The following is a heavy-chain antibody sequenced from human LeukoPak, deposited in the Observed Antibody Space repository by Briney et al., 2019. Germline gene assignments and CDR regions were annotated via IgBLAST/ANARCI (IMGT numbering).Heavy chain of an antibody. Sequence: SVKVSCKASGGTFISYTISWVRQAPGQGLEWMGRIIPILGIANYAQKFQGRVTITADKSTSTAYMELSSLRSEDTAVYYCARDTVAGTGDYWGQGTLVTVSS. CDR3: ARDTVAGTGDY. D-gene: IGHD6-19*01. V-gene: IGHV1-69*04. CDR2: IIPILGIA. J-gene: IGHJ4*02. CDR1: GGTFISYT.